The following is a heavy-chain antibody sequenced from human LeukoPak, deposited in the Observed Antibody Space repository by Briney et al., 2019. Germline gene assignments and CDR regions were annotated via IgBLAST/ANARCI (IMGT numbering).Heavy chain of an antibody. Sequence: ASVKVSCKASGYTFTSYFMHWVRQAPGQGLEWMGVVNPSSGSTTYSQKFQGRVTMTRDTSTSTVYMDLSSLRSEDTAVYYCARGPPLIAVAGTKWFGWGQGTLVTVSS. J-gene: IGHJ4*02. CDR2: VNPSSGST. CDR3: ARGPPLIAVAGTKWFG. D-gene: IGHD6-19*01. V-gene: IGHV1-46*01. CDR1: GYTFTSYF.